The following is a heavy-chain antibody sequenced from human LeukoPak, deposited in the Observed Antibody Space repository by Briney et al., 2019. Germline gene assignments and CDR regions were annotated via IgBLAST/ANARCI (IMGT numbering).Heavy chain of an antibody. D-gene: IGHD2-15*01. CDR3: AKYGRSGYSSGMDV. V-gene: IGHV3-23*01. CDR2: INVSGGST. Sequence: GGSLRLSRAASGFTFSSYAMSWVRQAPGKGLEWVSTINVSGGSTYYADSVKGRFTISRDNSKNTLYLQMNSLRVEDMAIYYCAKYGRSGYSSGMDVWGQGTTVTVSS. J-gene: IGHJ6*02. CDR1: GFTFSSYA.